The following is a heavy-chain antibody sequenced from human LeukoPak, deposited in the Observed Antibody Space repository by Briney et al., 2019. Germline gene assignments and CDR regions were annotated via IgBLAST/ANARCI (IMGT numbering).Heavy chain of an antibody. Sequence: ASVKVSCKASGGTFSSYAISWVRQAPGQGLEWMGGIIPIFGTANYAQKFQGRVTITADESTSTAYMELSSLRSEDTAVYYCATGGNWNFILSWGQGTLVTVSS. V-gene: IGHV1-69*01. D-gene: IGHD1-7*01. CDR3: ATGGNWNFILS. CDR1: GGTFSSYA. J-gene: IGHJ5*02. CDR2: IIPIFGTA.